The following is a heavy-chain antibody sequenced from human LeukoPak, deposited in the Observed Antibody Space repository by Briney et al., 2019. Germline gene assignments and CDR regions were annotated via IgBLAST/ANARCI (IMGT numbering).Heavy chain of an antibody. D-gene: IGHD3-3*01. J-gene: IGHJ4*02. Sequence: GASVKVSCKASGYTFTGYYMHWVRQAPGQGLEWMGWINPNSGGTNYAQKFQGRVTMTRDTSISTAYMELSRLRSDDTAVYYYARVVQYYDFWSGYSSFDYWGQGTLVTVSS. V-gene: IGHV1-2*02. CDR2: INPNSGGT. CDR3: ARVVQYYDFWSGYSSFDY. CDR1: GYTFTGYY.